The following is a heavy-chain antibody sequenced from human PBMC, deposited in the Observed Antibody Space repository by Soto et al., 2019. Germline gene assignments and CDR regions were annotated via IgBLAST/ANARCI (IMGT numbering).Heavy chain of an antibody. V-gene: IGHV1-18*01. D-gene: IGHD2-15*01. J-gene: IGHJ6*02. CDR1: GYTFTSYG. Sequence: QVQLVQSGAEVKKPGASVKLSCKASGYTFTSYGISWVRQAPGQGLEWMGWISAYNGNANSAQKLQDRVTVTTDTSTSTAYMELRSLRSDDTAMYYCARTEGGYYGMDVWGQGTTVTVSS. CDR3: ARTEGGYYGMDV. CDR2: ISAYNGNA.